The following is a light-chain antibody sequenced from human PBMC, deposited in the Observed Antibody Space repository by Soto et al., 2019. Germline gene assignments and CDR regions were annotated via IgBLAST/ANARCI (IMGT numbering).Light chain of an antibody. CDR1: SSDVGSYNY. V-gene: IGLV2-14*03. Sequence: QSVLTQPASVSGSPGQSITISCTGTSSDVGSYNYVSWYQQYPGKAPKLMIYDVSNRPSGVSIRFSGSKSGNTASLTISGLQAEDEADYYCSSFTSSITYVFGTGTKVTVL. CDR2: DVS. CDR3: SSFTSSITYV. J-gene: IGLJ1*01.